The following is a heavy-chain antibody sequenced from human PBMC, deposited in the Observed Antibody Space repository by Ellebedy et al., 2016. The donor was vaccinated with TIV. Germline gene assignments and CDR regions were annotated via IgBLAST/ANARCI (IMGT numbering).Heavy chain of an antibody. CDR3: AKDLIVVVVAATDGMDV. J-gene: IGHJ6*02. V-gene: IGHV3-30*02. D-gene: IGHD2-15*01. Sequence: PGGSLRLSCAASGFTFSSYGMHWVRQAPGKGLEWVAFIRYDGSNKYYADSVKGRFTISRDNSKNTLYLQMNSLRAEDTAVYYCAKDLIVVVVAATDGMDVWGQGTTVTVSS. CDR2: IRYDGSNK. CDR1: GFTFSSYG.